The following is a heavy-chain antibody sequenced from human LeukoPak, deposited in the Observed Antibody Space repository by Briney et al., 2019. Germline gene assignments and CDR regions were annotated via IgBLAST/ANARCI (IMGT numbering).Heavy chain of an antibody. CDR1: GYTFTSYD. J-gene: IGHJ3*02. CDR2: MNPNSGNT. CDR3: ARVVRIHGKQLGI. Sequence: GASVKVSCKASGYTFTSYDINWVRQATGQGLEWMGWMNPNSGNTGYAQKFQGRVTITRNTSISTAYMELSSLRSKDTAVYCCARVVRIHGKQLGIWGQGTMVTVSS. D-gene: IGHD6-6*01. V-gene: IGHV1-8*03.